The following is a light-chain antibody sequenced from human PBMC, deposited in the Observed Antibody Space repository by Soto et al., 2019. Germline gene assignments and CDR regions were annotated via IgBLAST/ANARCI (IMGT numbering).Light chain of an antibody. J-gene: IGKJ2*01. Sequence: TQSPATLSSFPGDRVTITCRASQSISSWLAWYQQKPGKAPKLLIYKASSLESGVPSRFSGSGSGTEFTLTISSLQPDDFATYYCQQYNSYSYTFGQGTKLEIK. V-gene: IGKV1-5*03. CDR3: QQYNSYSYT. CDR1: QSISSW. CDR2: KAS.